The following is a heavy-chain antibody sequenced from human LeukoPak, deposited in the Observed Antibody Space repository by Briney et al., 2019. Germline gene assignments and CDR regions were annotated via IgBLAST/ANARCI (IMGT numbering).Heavy chain of an antibody. CDR3: ANTAAAFDY. Sequence: GGSMRLSCAASGFTFSSYGMHWVRQAPGNKYYADSVKGRFTISSDNSKNTLYLQMNSLRAEDTAVYYCANTAAAFDYWGQGTLVTVSS. CDR1: GFTFSSYG. J-gene: IGHJ4*02. D-gene: IGHD2-2*01. CDR2: K. V-gene: IGHV3-30*02.